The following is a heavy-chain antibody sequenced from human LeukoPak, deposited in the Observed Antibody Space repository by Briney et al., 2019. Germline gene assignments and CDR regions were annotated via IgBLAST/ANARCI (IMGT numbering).Heavy chain of an antibody. Sequence: GGSLRLSCAASGFPFSDAWMSWVRQAPGKGLEWVGRIKSKLNGGTTDYPAPVKGRFTISRDDSKNTLYLQMDSLRAEDTAVYYCARDSSLCSGGSCYLPFDYWGQGTLVTVSS. V-gene: IGHV3-15*01. CDR3: ARDSSLCSGGSCYLPFDY. CDR1: GFPFSDAW. CDR2: IKSKLNGGTT. J-gene: IGHJ4*02. D-gene: IGHD2-15*01.